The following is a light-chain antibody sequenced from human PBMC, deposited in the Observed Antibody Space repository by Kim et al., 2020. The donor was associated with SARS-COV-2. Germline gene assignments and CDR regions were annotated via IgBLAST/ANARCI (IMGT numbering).Light chain of an antibody. CDR2: EVS. J-gene: IGLJ1*01. V-gene: IGLV2-8*01. CDR3: SSFGGINNDV. Sequence: GQSVTISCTGTSSDVGGYNYVSWYQQHPGKAPKLMIYEVSKRPSGVSDRFSGSKSGNTASLTISGLQAEDEADYHCSSFGGINNDVFGSGTNVTVL. CDR1: SSDVGGYNY.